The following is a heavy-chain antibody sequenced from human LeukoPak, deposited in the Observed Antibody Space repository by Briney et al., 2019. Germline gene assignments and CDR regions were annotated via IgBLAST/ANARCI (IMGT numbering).Heavy chain of an antibody. D-gene: IGHD3-10*01. Sequence: GGSLRLSCAASGFTFSDYYMSWIRQAPGKGLEWVSYISSSGTTIYYADSVKGRFTISRDNAKNSLYLQMNSLRAEDTAVYYCARDRGLYDYYYYYMDVWGKGTTVTVSS. CDR2: ISSSGTTI. CDR1: GFTFSDYY. V-gene: IGHV3-11*04. J-gene: IGHJ6*03. CDR3: ARDRGLYDYYYYYMDV.